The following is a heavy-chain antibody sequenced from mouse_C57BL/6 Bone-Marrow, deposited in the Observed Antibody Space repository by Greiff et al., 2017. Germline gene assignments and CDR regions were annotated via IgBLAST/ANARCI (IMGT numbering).Heavy chain of an antibody. V-gene: IGHV5-6*01. D-gene: IGHD1-1*02. CDR1: GFTFSSYG. J-gene: IGHJ3*01. Sequence: EVQRVESGGDFVKPGGSLKLSCAASGFTFSSYGMSWVRQTPDKRLEWVATISSGGSYTYYPDSVKGRFTIARDNAKNTLYLQMSSLKSEDTAMYYCARGGSRFAYWGQGALVTVP. CDR3: ARGGSRFAY. CDR2: ISSGGSYT.